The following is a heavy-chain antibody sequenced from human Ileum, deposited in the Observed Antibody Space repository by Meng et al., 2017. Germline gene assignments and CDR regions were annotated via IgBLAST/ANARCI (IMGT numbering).Heavy chain of an antibody. Sequence: GQLQGSGPGRVEPSGTLSLTGAVFGRSISSSDWWSWVRQPPGKGLEWIAEMNLGGSPNYNPSLKSRVTMSVDKSNDHLSLQLTSVTAADTAVYYCAHIFDSWGQGTLVTVSS. CDR1: GRSISSSDW. CDR2: MNLGGSP. J-gene: IGHJ4*02. V-gene: IGHV4-4*02. CDR3: AHIFDS.